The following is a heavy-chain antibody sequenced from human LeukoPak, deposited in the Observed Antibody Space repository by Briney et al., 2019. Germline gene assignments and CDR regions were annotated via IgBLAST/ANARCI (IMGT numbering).Heavy chain of an antibody. D-gene: IGHD1-26*01. CDR1: GFTFSSYG. CDR2: ISYDESNK. Sequence: PGGSLRLSCAASGFTFSSYGMHWVRQAPGKGLEWVAVISYDESNKYYADSVKGRFTISRDNSKNTLYLQMNSLRAEDTAVYYCAKDPGLLGSLRYYFDYWGQGTLDTVSS. J-gene: IGHJ4*02. V-gene: IGHV3-30*18. CDR3: AKDPGLLGSLRYYFDY.